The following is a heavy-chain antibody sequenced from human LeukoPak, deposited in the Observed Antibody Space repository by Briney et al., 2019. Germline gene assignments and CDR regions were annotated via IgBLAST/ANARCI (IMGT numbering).Heavy chain of an antibody. V-gene: IGHV3-33*01. J-gene: IGHJ3*02. CDR3: ARDGDSSDHAFDI. CDR1: GFPFSSYG. D-gene: IGHD3-22*01. Sequence: PGGSLRLSCAASGFPFSSYGMHWVRQAPGKGLEWVAVIWYDGSNKYYADSVKGRFTISRDNSKNTLYLQMNSLRAEDTAVYYCARDGDSSDHAFDIWGQGTMVTVSS. CDR2: IWYDGSNK.